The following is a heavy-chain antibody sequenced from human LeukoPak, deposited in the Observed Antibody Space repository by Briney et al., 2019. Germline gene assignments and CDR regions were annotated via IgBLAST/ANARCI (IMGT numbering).Heavy chain of an antibody. J-gene: IGHJ5*02. D-gene: IGHD3-10*01. Sequence: SETLSLTCAVYGGSFSGYYWSWIRQPPGKGLEWIGEINHSGSTNYNPSLKSRVTISVDTSKNQFSLKLSSVTAADTAVYYRARGRITMVRGVIISRWFDPWGQGTLVTVSS. CDR2: INHSGST. CDR1: GGSFSGYY. CDR3: ARGRITMVRGVIISRWFDP. V-gene: IGHV4-34*01.